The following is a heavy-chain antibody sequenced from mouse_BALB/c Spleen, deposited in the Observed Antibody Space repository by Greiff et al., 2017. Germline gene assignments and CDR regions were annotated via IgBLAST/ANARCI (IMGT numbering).Heavy chain of an antibody. CDR3: AKDGTREYFDD. CDR2: INPNNGGT. V-gene: IGHV1-26*01. J-gene: IGHJ1*01. D-gene: IGHD2-1*01. Sequence: VQLQQSGPELVQPGASVKISCKTSGYTFTDYTMHWVKQNPGKSLEWIGGINPNNGGTSYNQKLKGKATLTVDKSSSTDYMKLRSLTSEDSAVYYCAKDGTREYFDDWGAGTTVTVSS. CDR1: GYTFTDYT.